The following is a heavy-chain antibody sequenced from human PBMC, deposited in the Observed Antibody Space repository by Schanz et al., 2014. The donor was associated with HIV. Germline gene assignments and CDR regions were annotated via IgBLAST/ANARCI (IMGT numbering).Heavy chain of an antibody. J-gene: IGHJ6*02. Sequence: QVQLVESGGGVVQPGRSLRLSCAASGFTFRSYGMHWVRQAPGKGLECVASMSYDGRNEHYVDSVKGRFTISRDNSKNTLNLQMNSLRGDDTGVYYCARFVDYSKYYGMDVWGQGTTVTVSS. V-gene: IGHV3-33*08. CDR2: MSYDGRNE. CDR1: GFTFRSYG. CDR3: ARFVDYSKYYGMDV. D-gene: IGHD4-4*01.